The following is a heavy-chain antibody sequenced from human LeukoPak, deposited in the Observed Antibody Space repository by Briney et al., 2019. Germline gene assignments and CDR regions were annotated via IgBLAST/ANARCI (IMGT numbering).Heavy chain of an antibody. CDR3: ARLRRVRHNWSMLDV. J-gene: IGHJ6*02. CDR2: INPDSGGT. Sequence: ASVKVSCKASGYTFTGYYMHWVRQAPGQGLEWMGWINPDSGGTRYAQKFQGRVTMTRDTSIRTAYMELSRLTSDDTAVYYCARLRRVRHNWSMLDVWGQGTTVTVSS. D-gene: IGHD1-20*01. V-gene: IGHV1-2*02. CDR1: GYTFTGYY.